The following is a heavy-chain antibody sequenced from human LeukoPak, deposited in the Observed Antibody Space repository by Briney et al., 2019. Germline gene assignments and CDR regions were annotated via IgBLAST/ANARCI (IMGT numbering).Heavy chain of an antibody. J-gene: IGHJ4*02. V-gene: IGHV5-51*01. CDR1: GYTFSSYW. CDR3: ARQYDFRLDY. CDR2: IYPGDSDT. D-gene: IGHD3-3*01. Sequence: GESLKISCKGSGYTFSSYWISWVRQMPGKGLEWIGIIYPGDSDTRYSPSLQGQVTISVDTSIGTAYLQWSSLKASDTAIYYCARQYDFRLDYWGQGTLVTVSS.